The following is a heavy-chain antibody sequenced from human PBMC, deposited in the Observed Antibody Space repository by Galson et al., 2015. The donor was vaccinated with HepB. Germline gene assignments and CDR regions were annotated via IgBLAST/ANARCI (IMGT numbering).Heavy chain of an antibody. V-gene: IGHV4-34*01. CDR3: ASSIRLGYCSSTSCYARSYYYYGMDV. Sequence: SETLSLTCAVYGGSFSGYYWSWIRQPPGKGLEWIGEINHSGSTNYNPSLKSRVTISVDTSKNQFSLKLSSVTAADTAVYYCASSIRLGYCSSTSCYARSYYYYGMDVWGQGTTVTVSS. J-gene: IGHJ6*02. D-gene: IGHD2-2*01. CDR1: GGSFSGYY. CDR2: INHSGST.